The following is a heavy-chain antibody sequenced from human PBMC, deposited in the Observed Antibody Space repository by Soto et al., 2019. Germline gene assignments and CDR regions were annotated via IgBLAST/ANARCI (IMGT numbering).Heavy chain of an antibody. D-gene: IGHD2-21*02. CDR1: GGTFSSYA. J-gene: IGHJ6*02. CDR2: IIPIFGTA. CDR3: ARVEVVTAIPDHYYYYYGMDV. Sequence: QVQLVQSGAEVKKPGSSVKVSCKASGGTFSSYAISWVRQAPGQGLEWMGGIIPIFGTANYAQKFQGRVTSTADESTSTAYMELSSVRSEDTAVYYCARVEVVTAIPDHYYYYYGMDVWGQGTTVTVSS. V-gene: IGHV1-69*01.